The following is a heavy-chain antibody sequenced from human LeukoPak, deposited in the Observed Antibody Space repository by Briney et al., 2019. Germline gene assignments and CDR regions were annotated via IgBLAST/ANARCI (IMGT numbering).Heavy chain of an antibody. J-gene: IGHJ5*02. Sequence: SETLSLTCTVSGGSISSSSYYWGWIRQPPGKGLDWIGSIYYSGSAHYNPSLKSRVTISVDTSKNQFSLKLSSVTAADTAVYYCARRGRRIVLMAYAPNWFDPWGQGTLVTVSS. CDR3: ARRGRRIVLMAYAPNWFDP. CDR1: GGSISSSSYY. D-gene: IGHD2-8*01. CDR2: IYYSGSA. V-gene: IGHV4-39*07.